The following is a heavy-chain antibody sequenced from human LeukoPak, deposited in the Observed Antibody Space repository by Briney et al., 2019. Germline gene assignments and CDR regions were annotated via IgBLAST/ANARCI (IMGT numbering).Heavy chain of an antibody. CDR3: GVYSSSSDAFDL. J-gene: IGHJ3*01. CDR2: IYYSGST. Sequence: PSETLSLTCTVSGGSISSYYWSWIRQPPGKGLEWIGYIYYSGSTNYNPSLKSRVTISVDTSKNQFSLKLSSVTAADTAVYYCGVYSSSSDAFDLWGQGTMVTVSS. D-gene: IGHD6-13*01. V-gene: IGHV4-59*01. CDR1: GGSISSYY.